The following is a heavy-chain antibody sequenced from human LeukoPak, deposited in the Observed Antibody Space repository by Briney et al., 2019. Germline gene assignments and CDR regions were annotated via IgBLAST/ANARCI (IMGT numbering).Heavy chain of an antibody. CDR2: IIPIFGTA. CDR1: GGTFSSYA. D-gene: IGHD3-3*01. Sequence: ASVKVSCKASGGTFSSYAISWVRQAPGQGLEWMGGIIPIFGTANYAQKFQGRVTITADESTSTAYMELSSPRSEDTAVYYCAREPRIGYDFWSGYPYFDYWGQGTLVTVSS. J-gene: IGHJ4*02. V-gene: IGHV1-69*13. CDR3: AREPRIGYDFWSGYPYFDY.